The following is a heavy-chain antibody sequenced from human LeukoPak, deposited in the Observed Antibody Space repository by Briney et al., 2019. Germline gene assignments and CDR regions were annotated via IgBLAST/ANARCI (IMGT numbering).Heavy chain of an antibody. D-gene: IGHD6-13*01. V-gene: IGHV3-23*01. CDR1: GFTFSSYA. J-gene: IGHJ5*02. CDR2: ISGSGGST. Sequence: GGSLRLSCAASGFTFSSYAMTWVRQAPGKGLEWVSGISGSGGSTYYADSVKGRFTISRDNSKNTLYLQMNSLRAEDTAVYYCAKDMFSMVAAGTFNPWGQGTLVTVSS. CDR3: AKDMFSMVAAGTFNP.